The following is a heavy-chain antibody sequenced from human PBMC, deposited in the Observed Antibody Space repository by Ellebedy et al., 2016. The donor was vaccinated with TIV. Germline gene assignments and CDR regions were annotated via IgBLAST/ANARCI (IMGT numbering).Heavy chain of an antibody. CDR2: IKQDGSQK. Sequence: GGSLRLSCAASGFSFRSYWMSWVRQVPGKALEWVANIKQDGSQKYYVDSVKGRFTISRDNAKNSLFLQMNSLRAEDTAVYYCAKEWDYWGQGTLVTVSS. CDR3: AKEWDY. V-gene: IGHV3-7*03. CDR1: GFSFRSYW. J-gene: IGHJ4*02.